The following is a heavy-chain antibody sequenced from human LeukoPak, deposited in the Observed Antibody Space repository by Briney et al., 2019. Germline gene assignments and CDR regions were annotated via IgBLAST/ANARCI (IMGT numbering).Heavy chain of an antibody. CDR2: IYPGDSKT. CDR1: GYIFTTYW. D-gene: IGHD2-2*01. Sequence: GESLKISCEGSGYIFTTYWIGWVRRMPGKGLEWMGAIYPGDSKTTYSPSFQGQVTISVDKSIRTAYLQWSSLKASDSAIYYCVAASSSTSAGYFQDWGQGTLVTVSS. CDR3: VAASSSTSAGYFQD. V-gene: IGHV5-51*01. J-gene: IGHJ1*01.